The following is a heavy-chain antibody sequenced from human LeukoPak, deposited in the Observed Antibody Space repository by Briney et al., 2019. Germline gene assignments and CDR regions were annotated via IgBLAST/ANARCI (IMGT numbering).Heavy chain of an antibody. V-gene: IGHV1-2*02. CDR3: ARDFSSGWYVSVDY. J-gene: IGHJ4*02. CDR2: INPNSGRT. D-gene: IGHD6-19*01. Sequence: CINPNSGRTNYAQQFQGSLTITRDTSLSTAYMELSRLRSDDTAVYYCARDFSSGWYVSVDYWGQGTLVTVSS.